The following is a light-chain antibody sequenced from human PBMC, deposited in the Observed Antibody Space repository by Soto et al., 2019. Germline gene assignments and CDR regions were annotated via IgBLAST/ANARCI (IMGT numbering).Light chain of an antibody. V-gene: IGKV3-20*01. CDR3: QQYKT. CDR1: QTVISSP. J-gene: IGKJ1*01. CDR2: GAS. Sequence: EIALTQSPGTLSLSPGERATLSCRASQTVISSPLAWYQQKSGQAPGLLIYGASTRATGIPDRFSGTGSGTDFTLTISSLEPEDFAVYYCQQYKTFGQGTKVEIK.